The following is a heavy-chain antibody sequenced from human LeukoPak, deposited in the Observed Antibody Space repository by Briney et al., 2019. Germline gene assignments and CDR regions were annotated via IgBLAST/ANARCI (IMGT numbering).Heavy chain of an antibody. J-gene: IGHJ4*02. Sequence: LAGGSLRLSCAASGLTFISYRMNWVRKAPGKGLEWVSYISSSSSTIYYADSVKGRFTISRDNAKNSLYLQMNNLRVEDTAIYYCAREGPDYWGQGTLVTVSP. CDR2: ISSSSSTI. CDR3: AREGPDY. V-gene: IGHV3-48*01. CDR1: GLTFISYR.